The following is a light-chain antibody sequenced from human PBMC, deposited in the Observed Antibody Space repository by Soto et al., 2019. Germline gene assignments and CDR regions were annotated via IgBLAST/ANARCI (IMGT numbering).Light chain of an antibody. CDR1: GYNY. CDR2: DVS. V-gene: IGLV2-14*03. J-gene: IGLJ2*01. CDR3: SSYTSSSTLGVV. Sequence: QSALTQPASVSGSPGQSITISCTGGYNYVSWYQHHPDKAPKLMIYDVSNRPSGVSNRFSGSKSGNTASLTISGLQAEDEADYYSSSYTSSSTLGVVFGGGTKLTVL.